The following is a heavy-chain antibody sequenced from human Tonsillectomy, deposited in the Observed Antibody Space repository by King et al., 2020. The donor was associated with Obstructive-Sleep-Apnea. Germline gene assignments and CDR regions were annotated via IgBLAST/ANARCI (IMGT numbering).Heavy chain of an antibody. J-gene: IGHJ4*02. CDR2: ISYDGINK. CDR3: ATDKGGSYDYVWGSYRPHYFDY. CDR1: VFTFSSYA. D-gene: IGHD3-16*02. V-gene: IGHV3-30-3*01. Sequence: VQLVESGGGVVQPGRSLRLSCAASVFTFSSYAMHWVRPAPGKGLEWVAVISYDGINKYYADSVKGRFTIPRDNSKNTLYLQMNSLRAEDTAVYYCATDKGGSYDYVWGSYRPHYFDYWGQGTLVTVSS.